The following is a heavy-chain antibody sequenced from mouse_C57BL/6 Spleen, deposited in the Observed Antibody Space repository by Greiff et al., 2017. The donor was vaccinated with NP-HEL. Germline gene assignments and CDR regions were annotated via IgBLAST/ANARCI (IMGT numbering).Heavy chain of an antibody. V-gene: IGHV1-15*01. CDR2: IDPETGGT. CDR3: TRSPFHDPWFAY. CDR1: GYTFTDYE. D-gene: IGHD2-12*01. J-gene: IGHJ3*01. Sequence: QVQLKQSGAELVRPGASVTLSCKASGYTFTDYEMHWVKQTPVHGLEWIGAIDPETGGTAYNQKFKGKAILTADKSSSTAYMELRSLTSEDSAVYYCTRSPFHDPWFAYWGQGTLVTVSA.